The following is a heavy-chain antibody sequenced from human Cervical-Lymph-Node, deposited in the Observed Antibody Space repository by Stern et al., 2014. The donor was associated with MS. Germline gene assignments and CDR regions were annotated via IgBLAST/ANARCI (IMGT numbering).Heavy chain of an antibody. V-gene: IGHV7-4-1*01. CDR3: ASQGAIGLGGSPTGY. J-gene: IGHJ4*02. CDR2: INTNTGTP. D-gene: IGHD3-3*01. CDR1: GYSFTTSP. Sequence: QVQLVQSGSEFKKPGASVRISCKPSGYSFTTSPMNWVRQAPGQGLEWMGWINTNTGTPAYAQGFTGRFVFSFDTSASTAYLQILSLKAEDTAVYYCASQGAIGLGGSPTGYWGQGTLVTVSS.